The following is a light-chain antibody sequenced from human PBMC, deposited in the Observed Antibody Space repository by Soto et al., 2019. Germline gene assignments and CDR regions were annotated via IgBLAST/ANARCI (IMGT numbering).Light chain of an antibody. CDR1: SSDVGGYNA. CDR2: GVS. V-gene: IGLV2-14*03. CDR3: SSYASGGSYV. Sequence: QSVLTQPASLSGSPGQSITISCSGSSSDVGGYNAVSWYQQHPGKVPKLVIYGVSDRPSGISSRFSASKSGNTASLTISGLQAEDEADYYCSSYASGGSYVFGTGTKVTVL. J-gene: IGLJ1*01.